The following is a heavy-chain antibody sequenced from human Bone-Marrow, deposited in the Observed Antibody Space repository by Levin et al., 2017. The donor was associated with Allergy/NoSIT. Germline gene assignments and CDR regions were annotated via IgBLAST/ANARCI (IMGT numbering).Heavy chain of an antibody. CDR2: IDKSGDRT. D-gene: IGHD1-26*01. V-gene: IGHV3-23*01. Sequence: LAGGSLRLSCAASGFNFNNYDMNWVRQAPGRGLEWVSSIDKSGDRTDYAGSVRGRFTISRDNSVNTLYLQMNSLGADDTAVYYCAKDQQWGLPHYFDCWGQGTLVTVSS. CDR3: AKDQQWGLPHYFDC. CDR1: GFNFNNYD. J-gene: IGHJ4*02.